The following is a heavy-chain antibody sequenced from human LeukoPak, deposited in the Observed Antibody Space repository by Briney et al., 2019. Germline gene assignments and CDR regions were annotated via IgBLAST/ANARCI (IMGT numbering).Heavy chain of an antibody. J-gene: IGHJ3*02. CDR1: GGSFSGYY. D-gene: IGHD3-10*01. CDR2: INRSGST. V-gene: IGHV4-34*01. CDR3: ARRNTWFGELYAFDI. Sequence: PSETLSLTCAVYGGSFSGYYWSWIRQPPGKGLEWIGEINRSGSTNYNPSLKSRVTISVDTSKNQFSLKLSSVTAADTAVYYCARRNTWFGELYAFDIWGQGTMVTVSS.